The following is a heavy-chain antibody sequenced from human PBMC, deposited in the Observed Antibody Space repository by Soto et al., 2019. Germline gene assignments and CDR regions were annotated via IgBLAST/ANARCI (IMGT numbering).Heavy chain of an antibody. Sequence: GGSLRLSCAASGFTVTSYYMNWLRQPPGQGHEWVTSISGMGSTFYAASLKGRFTISRDNSKNTPKLQMNSLSPEDPEVYDCARATMVRGPTPSNYFNCWGQESWSPSPQ. CDR2: ISGMGST. CDR3: ARATMVRGPTPSNYFNC. V-gene: IGHV3-53*01. CDR1: GFTVTSYY. D-gene: IGHD3-10*01. J-gene: IGHJ4*01.